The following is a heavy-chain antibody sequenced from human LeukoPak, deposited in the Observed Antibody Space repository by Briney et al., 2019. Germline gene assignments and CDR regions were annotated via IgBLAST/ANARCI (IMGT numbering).Heavy chain of an antibody. D-gene: IGHD1-26*01. V-gene: IGHV1-69*04. CDR2: IIPIFGIA. J-gene: IGHJ4*02. CDR3: ARGVGATGFDY. CDR1: GGTLSSYA. Sequence: SVKVSCKASGGTLSSYAISWVRQAPGQGLEWMGRIIPIFGIANYAQKFQGRVTITADKSTSTAYMELSSLRSEDTAVYYCARGVGATGFDYWGQGTLVTVSS.